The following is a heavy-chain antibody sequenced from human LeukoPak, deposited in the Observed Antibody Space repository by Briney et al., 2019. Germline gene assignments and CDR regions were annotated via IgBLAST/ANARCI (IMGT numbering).Heavy chain of an antibody. V-gene: IGHV3-30*02. CDR1: GLSFSSYG. CDR3: AKSRGSGLFDY. Sequence: GGSLRLSCAASGLSFSSYGMHWVRQAPGKGLEWVAFIQYDGSNKFYADSVKGRFTISRDNSKNTLYLQMNSLRAEDTAVYYCAKSRGSGLFDYWGQGTLVTVAS. CDR2: IQYDGSNK. J-gene: IGHJ4*02. D-gene: IGHD3-10*01.